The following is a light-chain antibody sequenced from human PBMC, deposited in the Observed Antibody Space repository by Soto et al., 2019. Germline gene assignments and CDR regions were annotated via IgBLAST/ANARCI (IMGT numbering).Light chain of an antibody. J-gene: IGKJ1*01. CDR1: QSVSSY. Sequence: EIVLTQSPATLSLSPGERATLSCRASQSVSSYLAWYQQKPGQAPRLLIYDASNRATGIPARFSGSGSGTDFPLTISSLEPEDFAVYYCQQRSNWPPWTFGQGXKV. CDR3: QQRSNWPPWT. V-gene: IGKV3-11*01. CDR2: DAS.